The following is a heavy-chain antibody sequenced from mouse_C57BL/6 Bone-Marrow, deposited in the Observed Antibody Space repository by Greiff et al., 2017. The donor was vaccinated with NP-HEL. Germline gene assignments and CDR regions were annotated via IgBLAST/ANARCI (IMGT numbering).Heavy chain of an antibody. V-gene: IGHV5-16*01. J-gene: IGHJ2*01. CDR1: GFTFSDYY. D-gene: IGHD1-1*01. CDR3: AREDYYGSSHSLFDD. CDR2: INYDGSST. Sequence: EVKVVESEGGLVQPGSSMKLSCTASGFTFSDYYMAWVRQVPEKGLEWVANINYDGSSTYYLDSLKSRFIISRDNAKNILYLQMSSLKSEDTAAYYCAREDYYGSSHSLFDDWGKGTTLTVSS.